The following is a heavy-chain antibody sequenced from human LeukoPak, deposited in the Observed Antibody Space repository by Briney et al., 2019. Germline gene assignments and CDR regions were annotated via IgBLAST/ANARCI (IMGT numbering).Heavy chain of an antibody. J-gene: IGHJ5*02. Sequence: SETLSLTCTVSGYSISSGYYWGWIRQPPGKGLEWIGSIYHSGSTYYNPSLKSRVTISVDTSKNQFSLRLSSVTAADTAMYYCARDRIQLGFDPWGQGTLVTVSS. CDR2: IYHSGST. CDR1: GYSISSGYY. V-gene: IGHV4-38-2*02. CDR3: ARDRIQLGFDP. D-gene: IGHD2-15*01.